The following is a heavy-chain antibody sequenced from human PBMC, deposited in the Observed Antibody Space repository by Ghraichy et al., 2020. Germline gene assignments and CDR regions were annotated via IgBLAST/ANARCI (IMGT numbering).Heavy chain of an antibody. Sequence: SETLSLTCTVSGASISSGSYYWNWIRQPAGKGLEWICRLYTSETTNYNPSLKSRVTISIDPSKNPFSLKLSSVTAADTAVYYRARDRNLPGHDYYYGMDVWGKGTTFTVSA. CDR3: ARDRNLPGHDYYYGMDV. V-gene: IGHV4-61*02. J-gene: IGHJ6*04. CDR1: GASISSGSYY. CDR2: LYTSETT. D-gene: IGHD1-14*01.